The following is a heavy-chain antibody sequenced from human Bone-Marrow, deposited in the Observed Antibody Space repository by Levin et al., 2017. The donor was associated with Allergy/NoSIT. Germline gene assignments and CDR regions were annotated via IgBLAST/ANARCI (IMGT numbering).Heavy chain of an antibody. CDR2: IWYDGSNK. V-gene: IGHV3-33*01. CDR1: GFTFSSYG. CDR3: ARDYDCGGDCSRPAGFDI. D-gene: IGHD2-21*02. J-gene: IGHJ3*02. Sequence: GGSLRLSCAASGFTFSSYGMHWVRQAPGKGLEWVAVIWYDGSNKYYADSVKGRFTISRDNSKNTLYLQMNSLRAEDTAVYYCARDYDCGGDCSRPAGFDIWGQGTMVTVSS.